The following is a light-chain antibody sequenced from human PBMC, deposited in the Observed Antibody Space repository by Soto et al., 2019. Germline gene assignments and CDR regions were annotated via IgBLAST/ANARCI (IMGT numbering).Light chain of an antibody. CDR2: WAS. Sequence: DIVMTQSPDSLAVSLGERATINCKSSQSVLYNSNNKNYLAWYQQKPGQPPKLLVYWASTRESGVPDRFSGSGSGTDFTLTISSLQAEDGAVYYCQQYYATPPAFGPGTKVGIK. CDR1: QSVLYNSNNKNY. J-gene: IGKJ3*01. CDR3: QQYYATPPA. V-gene: IGKV4-1*01.